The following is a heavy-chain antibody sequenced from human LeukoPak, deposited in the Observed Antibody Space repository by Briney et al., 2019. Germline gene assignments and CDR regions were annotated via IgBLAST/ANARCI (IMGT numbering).Heavy chain of an antibody. CDR1: GYTFTGYY. V-gene: IGHV1-2*06. J-gene: IGHJ5*02. CDR2: INPNSGGT. Sequence: ASVKVSCKASGYTFTGYYMHWVRQASGQGLEWMGRINPNSGGTNYAQKFQGRVTMTRDTSISTAYMELSRLRSDDTAVYYCAREARYSRHNWFDPWGQGTLVTVSS. D-gene: IGHD3-9*01. CDR3: AREARYSRHNWFDP.